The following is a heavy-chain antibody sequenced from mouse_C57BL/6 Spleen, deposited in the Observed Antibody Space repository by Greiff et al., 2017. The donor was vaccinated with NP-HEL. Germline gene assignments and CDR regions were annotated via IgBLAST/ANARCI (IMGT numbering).Heavy chain of an antibody. J-gene: IGHJ4*01. CDR1: GFTFSSYA. Sequence: EVMLVASGGGLVKPGGSLKLSCAASGFTFSSYALSWVRQTPEKRLEWVATISDGGSYTYYPDNVKGRFTNSRDNVKNNLYLQMSRLKSEDTAMYYCARDLDYLYAMDYWGQGTSVTFSS. CDR3: ARDLDYLYAMDY. D-gene: IGHD1-1*01. CDR2: ISDGGSYT. V-gene: IGHV5-4*01.